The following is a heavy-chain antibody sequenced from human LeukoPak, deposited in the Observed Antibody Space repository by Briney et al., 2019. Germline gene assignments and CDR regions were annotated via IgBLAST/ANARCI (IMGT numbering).Heavy chain of an antibody. D-gene: IGHD6-13*01. J-gene: IGHJ4*02. Sequence: PSETLSLTCAVSGGSISSTTYYWGWIRQPPGKGLEWIGSIYYSGSTYYNPSLKSRATISVDTSKNQFSLKVRSVTAADTAVYYCARNLGYSSLDSWGQGTLVTVSS. CDR3: ARNLGYSSLDS. CDR2: IYYSGST. CDR1: GGSISSTTYY. V-gene: IGHV4-39*07.